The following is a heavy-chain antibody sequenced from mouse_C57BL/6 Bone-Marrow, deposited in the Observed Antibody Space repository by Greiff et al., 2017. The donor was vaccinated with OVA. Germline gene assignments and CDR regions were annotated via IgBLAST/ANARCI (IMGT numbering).Heavy chain of an antibody. V-gene: IGHV5-4*01. CDR3: AREGLYYGNHFDY. J-gene: IGHJ2*01. CDR1: GFTFSSYA. D-gene: IGHD2-1*01. CDR2: ISDGGGYT. Sequence: EVQLVESGGGLVKPGGSLKLSCAASGFTFSSYAMSWVRQTPEKRLEWVATISDGGGYTYYPDNVKGRFTISRDNAKNNLYLQMSHLKSEDTAMYYCAREGLYYGNHFDYWGQGTTLTVSS.